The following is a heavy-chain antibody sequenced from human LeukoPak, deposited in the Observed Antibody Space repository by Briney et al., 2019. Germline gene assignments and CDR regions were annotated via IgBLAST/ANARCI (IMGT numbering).Heavy chain of an antibody. J-gene: IGHJ1*01. CDR3: TGSYYYEYFQH. D-gene: IGHD3-22*01. Sequence: GGSLRLSCAASGLTFSSYAMNWVRQAPGKGLEWVSVISGNGGSTYYADSVRGRFTISRDNSKSTLYLQMSSLRAEDTALYYCTGSYYYEYFQHWGQGALVTVSS. CDR1: GLTFSSYA. CDR2: ISGNGGST. V-gene: IGHV3-23*01.